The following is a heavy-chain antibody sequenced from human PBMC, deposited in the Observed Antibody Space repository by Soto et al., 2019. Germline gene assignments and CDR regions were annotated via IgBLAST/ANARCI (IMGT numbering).Heavy chain of an antibody. CDR3: ARGGHSWYYYYYMDV. J-gene: IGHJ6*03. CDR1: GGSFSGYY. V-gene: IGHV4-34*01. Sequence: SETLSLTCAVYGGSFSGYYWSWIRQPPGKGLEWIGEINHSGSTNYNPSLKSRVTISVDTSKNQFSLKLSSVTAADTAVYYCARGGHSWYYYYYMDVWGKGTTVTVSS. CDR2: INHSGST. D-gene: IGHD6-13*01.